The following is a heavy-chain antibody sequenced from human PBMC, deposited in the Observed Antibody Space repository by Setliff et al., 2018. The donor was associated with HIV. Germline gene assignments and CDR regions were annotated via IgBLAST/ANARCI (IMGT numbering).Heavy chain of an antibody. J-gene: IGHJ4*02. CDR3: AREPPRRRGTVTGDY. CDR2: INPSGSIT. V-gene: IGHV1-46*01. D-gene: IGHD4-17*01. Sequence: GASVQVSCKTSGYTFITYYISWVRQAPGQGLEWMGMINPSGSITNYAQKFQGRLTMTRDTSTSTVYMELNSLRSEDTAVYYCAREPPRRRGTVTGDYWGQGTVVTVSS. CDR1: GYTFITYY.